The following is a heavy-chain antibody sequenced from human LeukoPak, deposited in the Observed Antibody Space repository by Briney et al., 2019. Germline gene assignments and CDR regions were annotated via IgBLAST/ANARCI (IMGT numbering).Heavy chain of an antibody. J-gene: IGHJ4*02. CDR1: GGSISSGGYS. D-gene: IGHD3-22*01. CDR2: IYYSGST. Sequence: SQTLSLTCTVSGGSISSGGYSWSWIRQHPGKGLEWIGYIYYSGSTYYNPSLKSRVTISVDTSKNQFSLKLSSVTAADTAVYYCAREHYDSSGYYFDYWGQGTLVTVSS. V-gene: IGHV4-31*03. CDR3: AREHYDSSGYYFDY.